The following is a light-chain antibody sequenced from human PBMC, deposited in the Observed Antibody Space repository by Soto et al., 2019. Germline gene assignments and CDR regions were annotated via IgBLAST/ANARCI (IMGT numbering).Light chain of an antibody. CDR2: NAS. CDR3: QHYNSYSEA. CDR1: QTISSW. V-gene: IGKV1-5*03. J-gene: IGKJ1*01. Sequence: DIQMTQSPSTLSGSVGDRVTITFLASQTISSWLAWYQQKPVKAPKLLIYNASTLKSGVPSRFSGSGSGTEFTLTISSLQPDDFATYYCQHYNSYSEAFGQGTKVDI.